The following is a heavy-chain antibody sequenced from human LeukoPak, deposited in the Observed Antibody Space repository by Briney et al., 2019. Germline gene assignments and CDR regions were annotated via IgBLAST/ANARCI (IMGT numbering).Heavy chain of an antibody. D-gene: IGHD6-13*01. J-gene: IGHJ6*03. CDR3: ARARRYGSSWYVNYYYYMDV. V-gene: IGHV3-48*03. Sequence: PGGSLRLSCAASGFTFSSYEMNWVRQAPGKGLEWVSYISSSGSTIYYADSVKGRFTISRDNAKNSLYLQMNSLRAEDTDLYYCARARRYGSSWYVNYYYYMDVWGKGTTVTVSS. CDR2: ISSSGSTI. CDR1: GFTFSSYE.